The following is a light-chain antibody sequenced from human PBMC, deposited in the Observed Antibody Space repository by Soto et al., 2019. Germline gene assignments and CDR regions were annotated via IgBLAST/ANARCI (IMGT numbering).Light chain of an antibody. Sequence: SYELTQPPSVSVAPGKTASISCGGNNIGSKCVHWYQQKPGQAPVLVIYSDTDLPPVIPERFSGSNSANLATLTISRVGDGDEADYYCQVWDSGSAHVVFGGGTKLTVL. CDR1: NIGSKC. V-gene: IGLV3-21*04. CDR2: SDT. CDR3: QVWDSGSAHVV. J-gene: IGLJ2*01.